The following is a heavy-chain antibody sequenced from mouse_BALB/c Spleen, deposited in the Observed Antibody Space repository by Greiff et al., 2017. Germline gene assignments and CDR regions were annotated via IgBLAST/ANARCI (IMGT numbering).Heavy chain of an antibody. CDR2: INSNGGST. Sequence: EVKVEESGGGLVKLGGSLKLSCAASGFTFSSYYMSWVRQTPEKRLELVAAINSNGGSTYYPDTVKGRFTISRDNAKNTLYLQMSSLKSEDTALYYCARQSGTVRQLGAMDYWGQGTSVTVSS. V-gene: IGHV5-6-2*01. CDR3: ARQSGTVRQLGAMDY. CDR1: GFTFSSYY. J-gene: IGHJ4*01. D-gene: IGHD3-2*01.